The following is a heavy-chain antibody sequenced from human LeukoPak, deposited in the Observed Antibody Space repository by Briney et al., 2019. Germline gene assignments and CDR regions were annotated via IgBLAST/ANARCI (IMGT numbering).Heavy chain of an antibody. D-gene: IGHD3-10*01. CDR1: GYTFTSYG. CDR3: ARDLVSGSYYIGPDSFDY. CDR2: ISAYNGNT. Sequence: GASVKVSCKASGYTFTSYGISWVRQAPGQGLEWMGWISAYNGNTNYAQKFQGRVTMTTDTSTSTAYMELRSLRSDDTAVYYCARDLVSGSYYIGPDSFDYWGQGTLVTVSS. J-gene: IGHJ4*02. V-gene: IGHV1-18*01.